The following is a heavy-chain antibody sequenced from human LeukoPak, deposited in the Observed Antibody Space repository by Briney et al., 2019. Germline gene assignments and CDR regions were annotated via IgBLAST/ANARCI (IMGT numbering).Heavy chain of an antibody. Sequence: ASVKVSCRASGYTFTGSYIHWVRQAPGQGLEWMGRINPNSGVTIYAQKFQGRVTLTRDTSITTAYMELSSLRSDDTAVYYCARIDGVDYWGQGTLVTVSS. D-gene: IGHD4-17*01. CDR3: ARIDGVDY. V-gene: IGHV1-2*06. J-gene: IGHJ4*02. CDR2: INPNSGVT. CDR1: GYTFTGSY.